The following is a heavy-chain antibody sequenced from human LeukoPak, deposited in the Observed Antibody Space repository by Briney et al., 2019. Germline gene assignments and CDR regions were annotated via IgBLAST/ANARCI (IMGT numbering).Heavy chain of an antibody. CDR1: GFTFSSYA. Sequence: GRSLRLSCAASGFTFSSYAMHWVRQAPGKGLEWVAVISYDGSNKYYADSVKGRFTISRDNSKNTLYLQMNSLRAEDTAVYYCARVSGPQYWGQGTLVNVSS. CDR2: ISYDGSNK. V-gene: IGHV3-30*01. CDR3: ARVSGPQY. D-gene: IGHD3-10*01. J-gene: IGHJ4*02.